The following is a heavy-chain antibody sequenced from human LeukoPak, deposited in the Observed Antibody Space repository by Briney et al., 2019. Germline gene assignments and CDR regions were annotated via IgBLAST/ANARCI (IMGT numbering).Heavy chain of an antibody. CDR3: ARLRGAMTPGTSDFDY. CDR2: INHSGSA. CDR1: GGSFSGYY. D-gene: IGHD4-17*01. Sequence: AETESLTCAVYGGSFSGYYWSWIRQPPGKGLEWIGEINHSGSANYNPSLKSRVTISVDTSKNQFSLKLSSVTAADTAVYYCARLRGAMTPGTSDFDYWEQGTLVAVSS. J-gene: IGHJ4*02. V-gene: IGHV4-34*01.